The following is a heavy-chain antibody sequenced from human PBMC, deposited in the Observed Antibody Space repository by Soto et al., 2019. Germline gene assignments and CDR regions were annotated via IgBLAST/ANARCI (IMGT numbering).Heavy chain of an antibody. V-gene: IGHV1-3*01. J-gene: IGHJ6*02. D-gene: IGHD2-15*01. CDR3: ARPPNIVVVVAADYGMDV. CDR1: GYTFTSYA. Sequence: ASVKVSCKASGYTFTSYAMHWVRQAPGQRLEWMGWINAGNGNTKYSQKFQGRVTITRDTSASTAYMELSGLRSEDTAVYYCARPPNIVVVVAADYGMDVWGQGTTVTVSS. CDR2: INAGNGNT.